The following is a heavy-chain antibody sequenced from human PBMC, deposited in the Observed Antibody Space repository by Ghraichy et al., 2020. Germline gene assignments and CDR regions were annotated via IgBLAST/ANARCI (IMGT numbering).Heavy chain of an antibody. CDR1: GFNFTSSW. J-gene: IGHJ4*02. V-gene: IGHV3-7*03. Sequence: GGSLRLSCAASGFNFTSSWMKWVRQAPGKELEWVAGIKPDGSENYHVDSVTGRFTISRDNARNSLYLQMNSLRAEDTAFYYCTRDRAFKCFDYWGQGTLVTVSS. CDR2: IKPDGSEN. D-gene: IGHD3-10*01. CDR3: TRDRAFKCFDY.